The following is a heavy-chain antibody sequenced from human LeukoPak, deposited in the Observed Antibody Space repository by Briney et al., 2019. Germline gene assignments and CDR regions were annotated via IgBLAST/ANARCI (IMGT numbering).Heavy chain of an antibody. V-gene: IGHV3-21*04. CDR2: ISSSSSYI. CDR1: GFTFSSYS. D-gene: IGHD3-3*01. J-gene: IGHJ4*02. Sequence: PGGSLRLSCAASGFTFSSYSVNWVRQAPGKGLEWVSSISSSSSYIYYADSVKGRFTISRDNAKNSLYLQMNSLRAEDTAVYYCARDGYDFWSGIDYWGQGTLVTVSS. CDR3: ARDGYDFWSGIDY.